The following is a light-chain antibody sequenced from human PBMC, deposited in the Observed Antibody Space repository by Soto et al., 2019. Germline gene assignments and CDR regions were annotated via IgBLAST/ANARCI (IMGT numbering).Light chain of an antibody. V-gene: IGKV3-20*01. CDR3: QQYDTSPVT. CDR2: GAS. Sequence: EIVLTQPPGTLSLSPGERATLSCRASQSVSSSYLAWYQQKPGQAPRLLIYGASIRATGIPDRFSGSGSGTDFTLTISRLEPEDFAVYYCQQYDTSPVTFGQGTKVEIK. J-gene: IGKJ1*01. CDR1: QSVSSSY.